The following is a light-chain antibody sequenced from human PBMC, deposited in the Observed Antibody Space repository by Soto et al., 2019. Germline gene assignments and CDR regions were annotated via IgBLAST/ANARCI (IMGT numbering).Light chain of an antibody. CDR3: QQASSFPWT. Sequence: DIQMTQSPSSVSASVGDRVTITCRASQGISTWLAWYHQKPGKAPKLLIYTASRLQSGVPSRFSGSGSGTNFTLTISSLQPEDFATFYCQQASSFPWTFGQGTTVENK. J-gene: IGKJ1*01. V-gene: IGKV1-12*01. CDR1: QGISTW. CDR2: TAS.